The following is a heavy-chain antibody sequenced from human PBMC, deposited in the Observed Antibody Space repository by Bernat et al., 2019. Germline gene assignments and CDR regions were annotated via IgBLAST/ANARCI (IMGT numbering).Heavy chain of an antibody. Sequence: QVQLVESGGGVVQPGGSLRLSCAASGFTFSSHGMHWGRQAPGKGLEWVEVISYDGSKKYYVDSVKGRFTISRDKSKNTLYMQMNSLRAEDTAVYYCAKDAYCSGGSCYSWFAFDIWGQGTMVTVSS. CDR3: AKDAYCSGGSCYSWFAFDI. CDR1: GFTFSSHG. CDR2: ISYDGSKK. J-gene: IGHJ3*02. D-gene: IGHD2-15*01. V-gene: IGHV3-30*18.